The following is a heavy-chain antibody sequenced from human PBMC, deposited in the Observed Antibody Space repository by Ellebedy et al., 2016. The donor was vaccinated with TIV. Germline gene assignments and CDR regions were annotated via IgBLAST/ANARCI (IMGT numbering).Heavy chain of an antibody. D-gene: IGHD5-18*01. J-gene: IGHJ4*02. CDR2: IVGGGA. CDR1: GFTFSGYA. V-gene: IGHV3-23*01. CDR3: AKDRTAGDGYWVFDS. Sequence: GESLKISCVASGFTFSGYAMSWVRQAPGKGLEWVSGIVGGGAERYADSVKGRFTISRDNSKNTVDLQMKSLRDEDTAVYFCAKDRTAGDGYWVFDSWGQGTLVTVSS.